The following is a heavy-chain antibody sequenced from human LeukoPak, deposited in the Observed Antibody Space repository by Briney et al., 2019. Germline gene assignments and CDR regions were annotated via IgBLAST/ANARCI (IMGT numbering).Heavy chain of an antibody. Sequence: ASVKVSCKASGGIFSNYAISWVRQAPGQGLEWMGGIIPIFGTTTYAQKLQGRVRITADESTSTAYMELSSLRSEDTAVYYCARDRGYSYAKKSSEYYYMDVWGKGTTVTMSS. CDR2: IIPIFGTT. CDR1: GGIFSNYA. D-gene: IGHD5-18*01. J-gene: IGHJ6*03. V-gene: IGHV1-69*13. CDR3: ARDRGYSYAKKSSEYYYMDV.